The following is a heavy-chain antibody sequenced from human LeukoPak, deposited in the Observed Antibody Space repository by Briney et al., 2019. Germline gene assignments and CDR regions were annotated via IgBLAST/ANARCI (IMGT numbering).Heavy chain of an antibody. CDR3: ARDRIQLWSHDY. CDR2: IYTSGST. CDR1: GGSINSYY. J-gene: IGHJ4*02. V-gene: IGHV4-4*07. D-gene: IGHD5-18*01. Sequence: SETLSLTCTVSGGSINSYYWSWIRQSAGKGLEWIGRIYTSGSTNFNPSLKSRVTMSLDTSKNQFSLKLSSVTAADTAVYHCARDRIQLWSHDYWGQGTLVTVSS.